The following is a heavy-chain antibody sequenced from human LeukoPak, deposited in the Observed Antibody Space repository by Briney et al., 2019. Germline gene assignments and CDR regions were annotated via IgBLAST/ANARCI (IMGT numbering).Heavy chain of an antibody. D-gene: IGHD6-13*01. V-gene: IGHV5-51*01. CDR3: ARTYTSGWCAN. CDR2: IHPADSDT. CDR1: GYSFTDFW. Sequence: GESLKISCKASGYSFTDFWIGWVRQLPGKGLEWMGNIHPADSDTRYSPSFQGHVTISADKSINTAYLQWTSLSASDTAMYYCARTYTSGWCANWGQGTLVTVSS. J-gene: IGHJ4*02.